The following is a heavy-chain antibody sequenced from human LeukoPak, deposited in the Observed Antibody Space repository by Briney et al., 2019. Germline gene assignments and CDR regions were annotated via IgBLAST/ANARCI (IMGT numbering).Heavy chain of an antibody. J-gene: IGHJ5*02. CDR2: ISWNSGSI. Sequence: SLRLSCAASGFTFDDYAMHWVRHAPGKGLEWVSGISWNSGSIGYADSVKGRFTVSRDNAKNSLYLQMNSLRAEDTALYYCTKGPTPNYYDSSGPYNWFDPWGQGTLVTVSS. D-gene: IGHD3-22*01. CDR1: GFTFDDYA. CDR3: TKGPTPNYYDSSGPYNWFDP. V-gene: IGHV3-9*01.